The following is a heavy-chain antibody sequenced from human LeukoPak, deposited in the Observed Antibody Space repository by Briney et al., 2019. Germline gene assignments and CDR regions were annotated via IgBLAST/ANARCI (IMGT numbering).Heavy chain of an antibody. Sequence: GGSLRLSCAASGLTVSSNYMSWVRQAPGKGLEWVSVIYSGGSTYYADSVKGRFTISRDNSKNTLYLQMNSLRAEDTAVYYCARGRRGYCSSTSCYVNYFDYWGQGTLVTVSS. V-gene: IGHV3-53*05. CDR3: ARGRRGYCSSTSCYVNYFDY. J-gene: IGHJ4*02. CDR2: IYSGGST. D-gene: IGHD2-2*01. CDR1: GLTVSSNY.